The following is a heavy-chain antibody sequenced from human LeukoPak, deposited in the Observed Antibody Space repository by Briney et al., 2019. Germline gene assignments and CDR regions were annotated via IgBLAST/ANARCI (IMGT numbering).Heavy chain of an antibody. Sequence: GGSLRLSCAAFGFTFSSYAMNWARQAPGKGLEWVSTISGTTGRTHYADSVRGRFTISRDNSKNTLYLQMNSLRAEDTAVYYCDGADYWGQGTLVTVSS. CDR3: DGADY. V-gene: IGHV3-23*01. CDR2: ISGTTGRT. J-gene: IGHJ4*02. CDR1: GFTFSSYA. D-gene: IGHD5-24*01.